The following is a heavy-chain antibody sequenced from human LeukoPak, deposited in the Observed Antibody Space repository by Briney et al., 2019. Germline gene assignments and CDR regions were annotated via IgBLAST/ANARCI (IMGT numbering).Heavy chain of an antibody. V-gene: IGHV4-30-2*01. D-gene: IGHD7-27*01. CDR3: ARERAGDVYYFDY. CDR2: IYHSGST. Sequence: PSQTLSLTCAVSGGSISSGGYSWSWIRQPPGKGLEWIGYIYHSGSTYYNPSLKSRVTISVYRSKNQFSLKLSSVTAADTAVYYCARERAGDVYYFDYWGQGTLVTVSS. J-gene: IGHJ4*02. CDR1: GGSISSGGYS.